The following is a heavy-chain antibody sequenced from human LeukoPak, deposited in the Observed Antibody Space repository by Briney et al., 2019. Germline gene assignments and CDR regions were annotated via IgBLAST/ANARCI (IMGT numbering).Heavy chain of an antibody. Sequence: GGSLRLSCAASRFTFSRSPMTWVWQAPGKGLEWVSDIGGSGNTYYVDSVKDRFTISRDESKNTLHLQMNSLRAEDTAVYYCATNRGRGKFDYWGQGTLVTVSS. J-gene: IGHJ4*02. V-gene: IGHV3-23*01. CDR1: RFTFSRSP. CDR3: ATNRGRGKFDY. CDR2: IGGSGNT. D-gene: IGHD1-14*01.